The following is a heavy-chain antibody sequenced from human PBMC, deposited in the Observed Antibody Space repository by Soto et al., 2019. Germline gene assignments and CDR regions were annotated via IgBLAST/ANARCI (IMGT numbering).Heavy chain of an antibody. J-gene: IGHJ4*02. CDR1: GFTFGDYA. Sequence: GGSLRLSCTASGFTFGDYAMSWFRQAPGKGLEWVGFIRSKAYGGTTEYAASVKGRFTISRDDSKSIAYLQMNSLKTEDTAVYYCTRADYYDSSGYYPPFDYWGQGTLVTVSS. CDR3: TRADYYDSSGYYPPFDY. CDR2: IRSKAYGGTT. D-gene: IGHD3-22*01. V-gene: IGHV3-49*03.